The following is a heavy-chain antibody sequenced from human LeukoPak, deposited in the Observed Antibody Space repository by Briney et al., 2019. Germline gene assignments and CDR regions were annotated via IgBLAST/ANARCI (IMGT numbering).Heavy chain of an antibody. D-gene: IGHD4-23*01. Sequence: PAGKLSFYSAASGFTFNNFHLSWVRPAPGKGLEWVSTINPGGGDTYFPVSVRGRFTISRDNSKNTVYLQMDSLRVEDTAVYYCARLRWEITHYWYFDLWGRGALVTVS. J-gene: IGHJ2*01. CDR2: INPGGGDT. V-gene: IGHV3-23*01. CDR1: GFTFNNFH. CDR3: ARLRWEITHYWYFDL.